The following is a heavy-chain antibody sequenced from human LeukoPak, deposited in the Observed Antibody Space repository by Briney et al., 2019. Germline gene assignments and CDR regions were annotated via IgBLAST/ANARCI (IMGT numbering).Heavy chain of an antibody. CDR2: INSDGSST. Sequence: GGSLRLSCAASGFTFSSYWMHWVRQAPGKGLVWVSRINSDGSSTSYADSVRGLFTISRDIFKNTLYLQMNSLRAEDTAVYYCARDPEPYYYYGMDVWGQGTTVTVSS. CDR3: ARDPEPYYYYGMDV. J-gene: IGHJ6*02. CDR1: GFTFSSYW. V-gene: IGHV3-74*01. D-gene: IGHD1-14*01.